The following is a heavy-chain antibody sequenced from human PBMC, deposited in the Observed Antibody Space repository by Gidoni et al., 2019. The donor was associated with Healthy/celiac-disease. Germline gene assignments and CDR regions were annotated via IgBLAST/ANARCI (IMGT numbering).Heavy chain of an antibody. V-gene: IGHV3-33*01. Sequence: QVQLVESGGGVVQPGRSLRLSCAASGFTFSSYGMHWVRQAPGKGLEGVAVIWYDGSNKYYADSVKGRFTISRDNSKNTLYLQMNSLRAEDTAVYYCARGLGVLDMVRGKHEGPMDYWGQGTLVTVSS. CDR3: ARGLGVLDMVRGKHEGPMDY. CDR1: GFTFSSYG. J-gene: IGHJ4*02. D-gene: IGHD3-10*01. CDR2: IWYDGSNK.